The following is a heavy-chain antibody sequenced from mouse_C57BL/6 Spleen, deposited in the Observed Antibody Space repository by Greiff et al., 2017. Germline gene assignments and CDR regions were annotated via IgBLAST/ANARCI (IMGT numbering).Heavy chain of an antibody. CDR1: GYSITSGYY. D-gene: IGHD1-2*01. CDR2: ISYDGSN. Sequence: EVKLMESGPGLVKPSQSLSLTCSVTGYSITSGYYWNWIRQFPGNKLEWMGYISYDGSNNYNPSLKNRISITRDTSKNQFFLKLNSVTTEDTATYYCARRGLTTAIDYWGQGTTLTVSS. CDR3: ARRGLTTAIDY. V-gene: IGHV3-6*01. J-gene: IGHJ2*01.